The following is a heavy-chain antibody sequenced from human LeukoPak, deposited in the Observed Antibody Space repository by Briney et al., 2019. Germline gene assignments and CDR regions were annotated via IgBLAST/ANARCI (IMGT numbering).Heavy chain of an antibody. CDR3: ARGPPNWGYDY. V-gene: IGHV1-8*01. Sequence: GASVKVSCKASGYTFTSYDINWVRQATGQGPEWMGWMSSNSGDTGYAQSFQGRVAMTRDTSMSTAYMELSSLRSEDTAVYYCARGPPNWGYDYWGQGTLVTVSS. CDR2: MSSNSGDT. CDR1: GYTFTSYD. J-gene: IGHJ4*02. D-gene: IGHD7-27*01.